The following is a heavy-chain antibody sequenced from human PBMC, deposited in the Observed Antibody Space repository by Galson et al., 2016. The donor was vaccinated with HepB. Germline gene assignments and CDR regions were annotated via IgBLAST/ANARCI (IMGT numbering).Heavy chain of an antibody. CDR2: IYGSGNT. J-gene: IGHJ4*02. CDR3: ARDYSYSTTWPFFDK. D-gene: IGHD6-13*01. V-gene: IGHV4-59*01. Sequence: SETLSLTCSVSGGSITGYRWSWIRQPPGKGLEWIGYIYGSGNTNYNPSLKSRVTLSLDTSKNQFSLKLSSVTAADTAVYFCARDYSYSTTWPFFDKSGQGTLVTVSS. CDR1: GGSITGYR.